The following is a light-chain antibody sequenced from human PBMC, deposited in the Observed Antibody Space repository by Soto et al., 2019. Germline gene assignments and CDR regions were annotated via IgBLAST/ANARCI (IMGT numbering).Light chain of an antibody. J-gene: IGKJ5*01. Sequence: EIVLTQSPATLSLSPGERATLSCRASQSVSSSYLAWYQQKPGQAPRLLIYGASSRATGIPDRFSGSGSGTDFTLTISRLEPEDFAMYYCQQYGNSPITFGQRTRLEIK. CDR3: QQYGNSPIT. CDR2: GAS. V-gene: IGKV3-20*01. CDR1: QSVSSSY.